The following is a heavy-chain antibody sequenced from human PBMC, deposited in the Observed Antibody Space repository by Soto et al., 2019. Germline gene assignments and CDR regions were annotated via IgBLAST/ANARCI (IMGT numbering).Heavy chain of an antibody. CDR3: AKDSRQYYYDSSGGDAFDL. D-gene: IGHD3-22*01. CDR1: GFTFSSYA. V-gene: IGHV3-23*01. CDR2: ISGSGGST. Sequence: PGGSLRLSCTSSGFTFSSYAISGVRQAPGKGLEWVSAISGSGGSTYYADSVKGRFTISRDNSKNTLYLQMNSLRAEDTAVYYCAKDSRQYYYDSSGGDAFDLWGQGTMVNV. J-gene: IGHJ3*01.